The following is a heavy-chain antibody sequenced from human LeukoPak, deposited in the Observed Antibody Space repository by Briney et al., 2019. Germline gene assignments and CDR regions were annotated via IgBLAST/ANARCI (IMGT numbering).Heavy chain of an antibody. CDR1: GFTFSSYS. CDR2: ISSSSSYI. V-gene: IGHV3-21*01. J-gene: IGHJ4*02. Sequence: PGGSLRLSCAASGFTFSSYSMNWVRQAPGKGLEWVSSISSSSSYIYYADSVKGRFTISRDNAKNSVDLQMNSLRAEDTAVYYCARPRGNVEMARIPFDYWDQGTLVTVSS. CDR3: ARPRGNVEMARIPFDY. D-gene: IGHD5-24*01.